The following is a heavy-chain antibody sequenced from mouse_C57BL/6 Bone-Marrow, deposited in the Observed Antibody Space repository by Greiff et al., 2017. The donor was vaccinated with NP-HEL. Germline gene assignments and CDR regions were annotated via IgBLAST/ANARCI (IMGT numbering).Heavy chain of an antibody. D-gene: IGHD2-5*01. CDR3: AREANSNLDY. Sequence: QVQLKESGPELVKPGASVKISCKASGYAFSSSWMNWVKQRPGKGLEWIGRIYPGDGDTNYNGKFKGKATLTADKSSSTAYMQLSSLTSEDSAVYFCAREANSNLDYWGQGTTLTVSS. CDR1: GYAFSSSW. CDR2: IYPGDGDT. V-gene: IGHV1-82*01. J-gene: IGHJ2*01.